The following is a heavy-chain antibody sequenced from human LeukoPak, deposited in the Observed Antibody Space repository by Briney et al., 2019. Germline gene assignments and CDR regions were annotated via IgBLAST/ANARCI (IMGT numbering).Heavy chain of an antibody. CDR3: ARATGYSYGFRTIDFDY. D-gene: IGHD5-18*01. Sequence: PSETLSLTCAVYGGSFSGYYWSWIRQPPGKGLEWIGEINHSGSTNYNPSLKRRVTISVDTSKNQFSLKLSSVTAADTAVYYCARATGYSYGFRTIDFDYWGQGTLVTVSS. CDR2: INHSGST. J-gene: IGHJ4*02. V-gene: IGHV4-34*01. CDR1: GGSFSGYY.